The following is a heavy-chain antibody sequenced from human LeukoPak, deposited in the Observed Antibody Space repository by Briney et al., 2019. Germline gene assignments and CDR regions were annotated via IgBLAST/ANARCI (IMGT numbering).Heavy chain of an antibody. V-gene: IGHV1-69*02. D-gene: IGHD3-22*01. CDR2: SGPILCIA. CDR1: GGTFSSYT. Sequence: SVKVSCKPSGGTFSSYTIIWVRQAPAQGLEGRGRSGPILCIANYAQKVQRGVTITEDQSTSTAYMELSSLRSEDTAVYYCARYYYDSSGYYPNWFDPWGQGTLVTVSS. J-gene: IGHJ5*02. CDR3: ARYYYDSSGYYPNWFDP.